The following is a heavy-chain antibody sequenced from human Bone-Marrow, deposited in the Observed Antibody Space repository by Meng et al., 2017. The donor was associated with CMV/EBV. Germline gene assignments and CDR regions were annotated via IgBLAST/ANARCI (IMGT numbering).Heavy chain of an antibody. CDR1: GFTFSSYA. D-gene: IGHD2-2*01. V-gene: IGHV3-30-3*01. CDR2: ISYDGSNK. J-gene: IGHJ3*02. CDR3: ARDPNRRIVPAARIVAFDI. Sequence: GESLKISCAASGFTFSSYAMHRVRQAPGKGLEWVAVISYDGSNKYYADSVKGRFTISRDNSKNTLYLQMNSLRAEDTAVYYCARDPNRRIVPAARIVAFDIWGQGTMVTVSS.